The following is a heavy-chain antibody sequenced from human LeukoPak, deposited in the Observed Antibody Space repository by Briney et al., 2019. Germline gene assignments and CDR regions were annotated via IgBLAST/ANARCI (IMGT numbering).Heavy chain of an antibody. D-gene: IGHD1-26*01. CDR1: GYTFTGYY. Sequence: GASVKVSCKASGYTFTGYYMHWVRQAPGQGLEWMGWINPNSGGTNYAQKFQGRVTMTRDTSISTAYMELSRLRSDDTAVYYCARAGSYTIVAAFDIWGQGTMVTVSS. CDR3: ARAGSYTIVAAFDI. V-gene: IGHV1-2*02. CDR2: INPNSGGT. J-gene: IGHJ3*02.